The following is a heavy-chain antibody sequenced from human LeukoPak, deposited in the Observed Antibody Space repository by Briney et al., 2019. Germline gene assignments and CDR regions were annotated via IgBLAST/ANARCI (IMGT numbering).Heavy chain of an antibody. V-gene: IGHV3-30-3*01. CDR3: ARSPLDSGSYAFDY. J-gene: IGHJ4*02. CDR2: ISYDGSNE. D-gene: IGHD1-26*01. Sequence: SCKASGGTFSIYAMHWVRQAPGKGLEWVAVISYDGSNEYYADSVKGRFTISRDNSKNTLYLQMNSLRAEDTAVYYCARSPLDSGSYAFDYWGQGTLVTVSS. CDR1: GGTFSIYA.